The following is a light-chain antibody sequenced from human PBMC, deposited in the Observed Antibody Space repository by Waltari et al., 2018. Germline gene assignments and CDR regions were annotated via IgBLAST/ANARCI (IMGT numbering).Light chain of an antibody. CDR3: SSYTTRSILL. CDR1: SSDVGGYNY. CDR2: DVA. J-gene: IGLJ2*01. V-gene: IGLV2-14*03. Sequence: QSALTQPVSVSGSPGQSITISCTGTSSDVGGYNYVAWYQQHPNKAPKVIIYDVANRRFGVSNRFSGSKSGSTASLTISGLQTEDEAYYYCSSYTTRSILLFGGGTKVTVL.